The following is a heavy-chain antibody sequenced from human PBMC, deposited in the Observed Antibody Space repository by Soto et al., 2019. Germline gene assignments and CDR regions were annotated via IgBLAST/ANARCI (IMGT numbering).Heavy chain of an antibody. D-gene: IGHD2-8*01. CDR2: IIPYYNTL. CDR3: GRGANRLYPLFFDS. CDR1: EGTFNSYA. J-gene: IGHJ4*02. Sequence: QAQVVQSGAEVRKPGSSVKLSCKASEGTFNSYAIAWVRQAPGQGLEWMGGIIPYYNTLNYAQKFQDRVTITADDSTNTVYMEVSSRRSDDTALHFCGRGANRLYPLFFDSWAQGTLVTVSS. V-gene: IGHV1-69*01.